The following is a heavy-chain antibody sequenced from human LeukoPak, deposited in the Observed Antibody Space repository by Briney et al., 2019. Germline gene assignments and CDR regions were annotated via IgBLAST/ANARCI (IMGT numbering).Heavy chain of an antibody. V-gene: IGHV3-30*02. Sequence: GSLRLSCATAGFTFSSYCIHWVRQAPGKGLEGGAFLRYDGSNKYYADSVKGRFTISRDNSKNTLYLQMNSLRAEDTAVYYCAKDQRVVVPAASTLDYWGQGTLVTVSS. CDR3: AKDQRVVVPAASTLDY. CDR2: LRYDGSNK. CDR1: GFTFSSYC. J-gene: IGHJ4*02. D-gene: IGHD2-2*01.